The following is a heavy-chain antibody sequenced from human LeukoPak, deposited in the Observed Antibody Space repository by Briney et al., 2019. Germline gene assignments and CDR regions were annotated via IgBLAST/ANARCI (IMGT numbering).Heavy chain of an antibody. CDR3: SGYSSGFDY. J-gene: IGHJ4*02. Sequence: GGSLRLSCAASGFTFSNYAMSWVRQTPGKGLEWVANIKQDGSEKYYVDSVKGRFTISRDNAKNSLYLQMNSLRAEDTAVYYCSGYSSGFDYWGQGTLVTVSS. V-gene: IGHV3-7*01. CDR2: IKQDGSEK. CDR1: GFTFSNYA. D-gene: IGHD6-19*01.